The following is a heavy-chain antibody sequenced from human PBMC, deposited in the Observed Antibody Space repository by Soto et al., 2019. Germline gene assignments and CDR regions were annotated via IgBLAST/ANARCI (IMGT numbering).Heavy chain of an antibody. CDR3: ARAWLGDAFDI. Sequence: GGSLRLSCAASGFTVSSNYMSWVRQAPGKGLEWVSVIYSGGSTYYADSVKGRFTISRDNSKNTLYLQMNSLGAEDTAVYYCARAWLGDAFDIWGQGTMVTVSS. D-gene: IGHD6-19*01. J-gene: IGHJ3*02. V-gene: IGHV3-66*01. CDR2: IYSGGST. CDR1: GFTVSSNY.